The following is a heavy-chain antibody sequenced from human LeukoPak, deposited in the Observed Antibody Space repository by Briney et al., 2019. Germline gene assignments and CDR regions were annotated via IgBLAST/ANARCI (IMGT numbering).Heavy chain of an antibody. CDR2: ISSSSSYI. Sequence: GGSLRLSCAASGFTFSSYSMNWVRQAPGKGLEGVSSISSSSSYIYYADSVKGRFTISRDNAKNSLYLQMNSLRAEDTAVYYCARDPMTTVTPYYFDYWGQGTLVTVSS. V-gene: IGHV3-21*01. CDR1: GFTFSSYS. J-gene: IGHJ4*02. D-gene: IGHD4-11*01. CDR3: ARDPMTTVTPYYFDY.